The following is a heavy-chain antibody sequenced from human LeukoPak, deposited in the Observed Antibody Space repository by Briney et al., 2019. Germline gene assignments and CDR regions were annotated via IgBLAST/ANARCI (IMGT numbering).Heavy chain of an antibody. V-gene: IGHV4-34*01. J-gene: IGHJ4*02. D-gene: IGHD6-13*01. Sequence: SETLSVTCAVDGGSFSGYYWSWIRQPPGKGLEWIGEINHSGSTNYNPSLKSRVTISVDTSKNQFSLKLSSVTAADTAVYYCARRGSSSWYPTYFDYWGQGTLVTVSS. CDR2: INHSGST. CDR1: GGSFSGYY. CDR3: ARRGSSSWYPTYFDY.